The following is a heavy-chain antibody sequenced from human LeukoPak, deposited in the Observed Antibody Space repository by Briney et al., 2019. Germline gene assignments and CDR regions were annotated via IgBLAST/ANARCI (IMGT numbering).Heavy chain of an antibody. D-gene: IGHD4-23*01. Sequence: GGSLRLSCAASGFAVSSNYMDWVRQAPGKGLEWVSLIYSGGTTSYADSVKGRFTISRDNSKNTLYLQMNSLRAEDTAVYYCAATTVANFDYWGQGTLVTVSS. CDR2: IYSGGTT. J-gene: IGHJ4*02. CDR1: GFAVSSNY. CDR3: AATTVANFDY. V-gene: IGHV3-66*01.